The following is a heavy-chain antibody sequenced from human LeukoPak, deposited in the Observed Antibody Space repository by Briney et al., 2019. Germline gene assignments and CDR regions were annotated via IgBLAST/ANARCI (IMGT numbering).Heavy chain of an antibody. V-gene: IGHV3-23*01. J-gene: IGHJ4*02. Sequence: WGSLRLSCAASGFTFSSYAMSWLPQAPGKGLEWVSAIGGSGGITYYTDSGKGRFTISRDNSKNTLYLQMTSLRAEDTAVYYCAKNIVATSYWGQGTLVTVSS. CDR1: GFTFSSYA. CDR2: IGGSGGIT. CDR3: AKNIVATSY. D-gene: IGHD5-12*01.